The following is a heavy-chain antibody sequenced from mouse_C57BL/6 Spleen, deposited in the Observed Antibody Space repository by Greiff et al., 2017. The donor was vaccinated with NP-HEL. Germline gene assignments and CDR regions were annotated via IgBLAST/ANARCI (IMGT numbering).Heavy chain of an antibody. CDR1: GYTFTSYW. D-gene: IGHD2-5*01. Sequence: QVQLQQPGAELVKPGASVTLSCKASGYTFTSYWMHWVKQRPGQGLEWIGMIHPNSGSTNYNEKFKSKATLTVDKSSSTAYMQLSSLTSEDSAVYYCATEYSNYVLGAYWGQGTLVTVSA. CDR2: IHPNSGST. CDR3: ATEYSNYVLGAY. V-gene: IGHV1-64*01. J-gene: IGHJ3*01.